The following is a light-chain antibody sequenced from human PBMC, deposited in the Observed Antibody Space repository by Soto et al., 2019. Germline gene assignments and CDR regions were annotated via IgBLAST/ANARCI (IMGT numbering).Light chain of an antibody. CDR2: GAS. J-gene: IGKJ5*01. CDR1: QSFTSRS. V-gene: IGKV3-11*01. Sequence: EIVLTQHPATLSLSLVERATLSCRASQSFTSRSLAWYQQKPGPAPRLLISGASNRAAGIPARFSGSGSGTDFTLTISSLEPEDFAVYYCQKRSNWRINSGQGTRREIK. CDR3: QKRSNWRIN.